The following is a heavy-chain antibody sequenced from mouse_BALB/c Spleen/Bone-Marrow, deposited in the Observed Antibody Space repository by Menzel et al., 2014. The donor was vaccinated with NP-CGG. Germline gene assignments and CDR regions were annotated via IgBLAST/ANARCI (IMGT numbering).Heavy chain of an antibody. CDR1: GYAFSSYW. CDR2: IYPGDGDT. Sequence: VQLVESGAELVRPGSSAKISCRASGYAFSSYWMNWVKQRPGQGLEWIGQIYPGDGDTNYNGKFKGKATLTADKSSSTAYMQLSSLTSEDSAVYFCARWITTVVAPYVMDYWGQGTSVTVSS. V-gene: IGHV1-80*01. J-gene: IGHJ4*01. CDR3: ARWITTVVAPYVMDY. D-gene: IGHD1-1*01.